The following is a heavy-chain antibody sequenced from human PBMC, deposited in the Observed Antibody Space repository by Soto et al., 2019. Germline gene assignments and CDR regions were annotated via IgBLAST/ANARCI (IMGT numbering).Heavy chain of an antibody. J-gene: IGHJ5*02. CDR3: ARGGYSSSSEDNWFDP. Sequence: QVQLQQWGAGLLKPSETLSLTCAVYGGSFSGYYWSWIRQPPGKGLEGIGEINHRGSTNYNPSLRSRVPISVDTSKNQSSLKLSSVTAADTAVYYCARGGYSSSSEDNWFDPWGQGTLVTVSS. CDR2: INHRGST. D-gene: IGHD6-6*01. V-gene: IGHV4-34*01. CDR1: GGSFSGYY.